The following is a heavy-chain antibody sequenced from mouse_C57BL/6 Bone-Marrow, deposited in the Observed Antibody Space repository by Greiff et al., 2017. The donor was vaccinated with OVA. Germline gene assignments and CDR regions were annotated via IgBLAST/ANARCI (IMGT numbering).Heavy chain of an antibody. CDR1: GFTFSSYA. CDR3: ARGGYYGG. Sequence: EVMLVESGGGLVKPGGSLKLSCAASGFTFSSYAMSWVRQTPEKRLEWVATISDGGSYTYYPDNVKGRFTISRDNAKNNLYLQMSHLKSEDAAMYYCARGGYYGGWGKGTTLTVSS. D-gene: IGHD1-1*01. CDR2: ISDGGSYT. J-gene: IGHJ2*01. V-gene: IGHV5-4*03.